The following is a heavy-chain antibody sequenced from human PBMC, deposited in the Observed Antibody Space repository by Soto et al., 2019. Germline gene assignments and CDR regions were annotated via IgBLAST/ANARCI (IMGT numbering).Heavy chain of an antibody. Sequence: GESLKISCKGSGYSLTSYWISWVRQMPGKGLEWMGRIDPSDSYTNYSPSFQGHVTISADKSISPAYLQWSSLKASDTAMYYCARLLDIVDSELYYYYGIDVWGQGTTVTGSS. CDR3: ARLLDIVDSELYYYYGIDV. D-gene: IGHD2-2*03. CDR1: GYSLTSYW. V-gene: IGHV5-10-1*01. CDR2: IDPSDSYT. J-gene: IGHJ6*02.